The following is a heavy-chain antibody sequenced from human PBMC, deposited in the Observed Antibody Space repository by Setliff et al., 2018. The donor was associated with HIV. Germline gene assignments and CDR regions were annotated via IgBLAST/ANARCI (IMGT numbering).Heavy chain of an antibody. J-gene: IGHJ4*02. V-gene: IGHV3-49*04. CDR2: VRSKPNGGTT. D-gene: IGHD2-15*01. CDR3: AKPPGGSGGNRVFDY. Sequence: GSLRLSCAASGFTFDDYALTWVRQAPGKGLEWVGFVRSKPNGGTTEYAASVKGRFTISRDDSKSIAYLQMNSLRVEDTALYYCAKPPGGSGGNRVFDYWGQGTLVTVSS. CDR1: GFTFDDYA.